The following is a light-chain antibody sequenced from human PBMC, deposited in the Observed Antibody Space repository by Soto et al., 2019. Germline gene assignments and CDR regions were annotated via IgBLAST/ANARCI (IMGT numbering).Light chain of an antibody. CDR2: WAS. J-gene: IGKJ1*01. Sequence: DIEMTQSPDSLAVSLGERATLDCKSSQSLLFNSNTKNLLAWYQQKPGQPPNLLIYWASTRGSGVPERFSGSGSGTDFTLTITSLHAEDVSVYYFHRYYNFPRTFGQGTKVDIK. CDR3: HRYYNFPRT. V-gene: IGKV4-1*01. CDR1: QSLLFNSNTKNL.